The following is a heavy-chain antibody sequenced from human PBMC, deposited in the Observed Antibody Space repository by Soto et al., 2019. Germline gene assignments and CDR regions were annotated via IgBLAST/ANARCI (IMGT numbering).Heavy chain of an antibody. Sequence: PGGSLRLSCAASGFTFSSYGMHWVRQAPGKGLEWVAVIWYDGSNKYYADSVKGRFTISRDNSKNTLYLQMNSLRAEDTAVYYCERHLWYCSRGRCSTSSDYYGMDFWAPGTTVTV. V-gene: IGHV3-33*01. CDR2: IWYDGSNK. J-gene: IGHJ6*02. CDR3: ERHLWYCSRGRCSTSSDYYGMDF. D-gene: IGHD2-15*01. CDR1: GFTFSSYG.